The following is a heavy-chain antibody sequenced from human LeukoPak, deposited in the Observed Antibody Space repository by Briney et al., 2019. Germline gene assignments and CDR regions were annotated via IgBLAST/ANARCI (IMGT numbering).Heavy chain of an antibody. V-gene: IGHV3-30*04. J-gene: IGHJ6*03. CDR1: GFTFSSYA. CDR2: ISYDGSNK. Sequence: PGGSLRLSCAASGFTFSSYAMHWVRQAPGKGLEWVAVISYDGSNKYYADSVKGRFTISRDNSKNTLYLQMNSLRAEDTAVYYCARVGRPYYDSSGYYLGYYYYYMDVWGKGTTVTISS. D-gene: IGHD3-22*01. CDR3: ARVGRPYYDSSGYYLGYYYYYMDV.